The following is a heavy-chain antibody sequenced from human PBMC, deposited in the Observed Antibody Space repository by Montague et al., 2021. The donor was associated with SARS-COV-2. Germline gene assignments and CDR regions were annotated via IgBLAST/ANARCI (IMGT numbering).Heavy chain of an antibody. Sequence: SETLSLTRTLAGGSISSYYWRWIRQPPGKGLEWIGYINYSGSTNYNPSLKSRVTISVDTSKNQFSLNLSSVTAADTAVYYCARNLVVHYWYGMDVWGQGTTVTVSS. J-gene: IGHJ6*02. CDR3: ARNLVVHYWYGMDV. D-gene: IGHD2-15*01. CDR2: INYSGST. CDR1: GGSISSYY. V-gene: IGHV4-59*01.